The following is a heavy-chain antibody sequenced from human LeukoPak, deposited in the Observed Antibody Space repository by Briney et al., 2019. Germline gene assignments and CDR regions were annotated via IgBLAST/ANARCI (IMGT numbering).Heavy chain of an antibody. V-gene: IGHV4-4*02. CDR2: IFHTGST. Sequence: SETLSLTCAVSGGSISSSNWWSWVRQPPGKGLEWIGEIFHTGSTNQNPSLMSRVTISVDTSKNQFSLKLSSVTAADTAVYYCARDTFWQQLVFDYWGQGTLVTVSS. D-gene: IGHD6-13*01. CDR3: ARDTFWQQLVFDY. J-gene: IGHJ4*02. CDR1: GGSISSSNW.